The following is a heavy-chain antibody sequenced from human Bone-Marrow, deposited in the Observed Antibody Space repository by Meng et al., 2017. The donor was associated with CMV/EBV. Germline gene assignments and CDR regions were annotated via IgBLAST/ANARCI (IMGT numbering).Heavy chain of an antibody. D-gene: IGHD3-10*01. Sequence: GGSLRLSCAASGFTFSSYAMHWVRQAPGKGLEWVAVISYDGSNKYYADSVKGRFTISRDNAKNSLYLQMNSLRAEDTALYYCAITYYYGSGSYGWGQGTLVTVSS. CDR1: GFTFSSYA. V-gene: IGHV3-30*04. J-gene: IGHJ4*02. CDR2: ISYDGSNK. CDR3: AITYYYGSGSYG.